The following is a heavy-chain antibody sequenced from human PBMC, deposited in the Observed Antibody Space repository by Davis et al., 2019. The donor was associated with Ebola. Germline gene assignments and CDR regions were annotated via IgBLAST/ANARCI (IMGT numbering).Heavy chain of an antibody. CDR2: ISAYNGNT. D-gene: IGHD1-26*01. J-gene: IGHJ4*02. V-gene: IGHV1-18*01. CDR3: AKDLWSGSYYTPWDY. CDR1: GYTFTSYG. Sequence: ASVKVSCKASGYTFTSYGISWVRQAPGQGLEWMGWISAYNGNTNYAQKLQGRVTMTTDTSTSTAYMELRSLRAEDTAVYYCAKDLWSGSYYTPWDYWGQGTLVTVSS.